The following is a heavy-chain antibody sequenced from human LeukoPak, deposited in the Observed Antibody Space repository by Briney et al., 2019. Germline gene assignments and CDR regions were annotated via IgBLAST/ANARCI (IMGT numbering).Heavy chain of an antibody. CDR1: GYSFTGYY. Sequence: ASVTVSCKASGYSFTGYYMHWLRQPPAQGLEWMGWINPNSGGTTYAQKVQGRVTMTRDTAISTAYMELSRLRSDVTDVYCGAREDSSGSASGYPYYWGQGTLVNV. D-gene: IGHD3-22*01. CDR2: INPNSGGT. J-gene: IGHJ4*02. V-gene: IGHV1-2*02. CDR3: AREDSSGSASGYPYY.